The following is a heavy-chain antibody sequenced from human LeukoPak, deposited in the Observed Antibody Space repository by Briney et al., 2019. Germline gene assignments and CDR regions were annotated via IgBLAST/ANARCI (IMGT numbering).Heavy chain of an antibody. CDR3: ARYDSRGDYYFDY. J-gene: IGHJ4*02. CDR2: IYYSGIT. CDR1: GGSISSSY. Sequence: SETLSLTCTVSGGSISSSYWSWIRQPPGKGLEWIGYIYYSGITNYNPSLKIRVTISLDTSKNQFSLQLSSVTAADTAVYYCARYDSRGDYYFDYWGQGTLVTVSS. D-gene: IGHD3-22*01. V-gene: IGHV4-59*01.